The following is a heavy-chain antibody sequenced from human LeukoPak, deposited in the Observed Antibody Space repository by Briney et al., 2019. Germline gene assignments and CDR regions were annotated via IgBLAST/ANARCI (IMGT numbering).Heavy chain of an antibody. Sequence: PGGSLRLSCAASGFTFDDYAMHWVQQAPGKGLEWVSGISWNSGSIGYADSVKGRFTISRDNAKNSLYLQMNSLRAEDTAVYYCARAGLGRGSGADDAFDIWGQGTMVTVSS. CDR2: ISWNSGSI. CDR3: ARAGLGRGSGADDAFDI. CDR1: GFTFDDYA. V-gene: IGHV3-9*01. D-gene: IGHD3-10*01. J-gene: IGHJ3*02.